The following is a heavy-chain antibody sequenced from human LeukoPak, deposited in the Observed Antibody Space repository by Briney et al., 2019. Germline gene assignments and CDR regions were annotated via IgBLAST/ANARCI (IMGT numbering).Heavy chain of an antibody. CDR2: ISNSGGNT. Sequence: PGGSLRLSCAASGFTFSSYVMTWVLQAPGKGLEWVSSISNSGGNTYYADSVKGRFTISRDNSKNTLYLQMNSLRAEDTAVYYCATRPLSYSCFYYWGQGTLVTVSS. D-gene: IGHD2-15*01. CDR3: ATRPLSYSCFYY. J-gene: IGHJ4*02. CDR1: GFTFSSYV. V-gene: IGHV3-23*01.